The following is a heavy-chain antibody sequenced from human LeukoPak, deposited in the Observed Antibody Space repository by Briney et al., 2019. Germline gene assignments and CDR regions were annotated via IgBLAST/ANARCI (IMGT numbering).Heavy chain of an antibody. Sequence: SEALSLTCIVSGGSISSSDYYWGWIRLPPGKGLEWIGSMSSSGSTYYNPSLKSRVTMSVDTSSNQFSLKLNSVTAADTAVYYCARVKGNYQNWFDPWGQGTLVTVSS. CDR3: ARVKGNYQNWFDP. J-gene: IGHJ5*02. D-gene: IGHD1-7*01. CDR2: MSSSGST. V-gene: IGHV4-39*01. CDR1: GGSISSSDYY.